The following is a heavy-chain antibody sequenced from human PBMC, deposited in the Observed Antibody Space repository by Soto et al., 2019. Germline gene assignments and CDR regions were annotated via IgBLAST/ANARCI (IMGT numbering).Heavy chain of an antibody. Sequence: PGGSLRLSCAASGFTFSSYWMSWVRQAPGKGLEWVANIKQDGSEKYYVDSVKGRFTISRDNAKNSLYLQMNSLRAEDTAVYYCARWRLYYYYGMDVWGQGTTVTVSS. V-gene: IGHV3-7*01. CDR2: IKQDGSEK. J-gene: IGHJ6*02. D-gene: IGHD3-3*01. CDR1: GFTFSSYW. CDR3: ARWRLYYYYGMDV.